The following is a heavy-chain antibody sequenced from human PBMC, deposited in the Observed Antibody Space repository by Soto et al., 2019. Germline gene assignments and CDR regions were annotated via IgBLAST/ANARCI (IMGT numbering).Heavy chain of an antibody. V-gene: IGHV1-69*13. J-gene: IGHJ6*02. CDR3: AARIAVAGTAYYGMDV. CDR1: GGTFSSYA. D-gene: IGHD6-19*01. Sequence: GASVKVSCKACGGTFSSYAISWLRQAPGQGLEWMGGIIPIFGTANYAQKFQGRVTITADESTSTAYMELSSLRSEDTAVYYCAARIAVAGTAYYGMDVWGQGTTVTVSS. CDR2: IIPIFGTA.